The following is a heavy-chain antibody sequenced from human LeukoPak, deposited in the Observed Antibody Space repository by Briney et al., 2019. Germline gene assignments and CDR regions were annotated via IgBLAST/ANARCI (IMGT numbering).Heavy chain of an antibody. Sequence: GASVKVSCKASGYTFTSYDINWVRQATGQGLEWMGWMNPNSGNTGYAQKFQGRVTMTRDTSTSTVYMELSSLRSEDTAVYYCARGEGYCSSTSCSHFDYWGQETLVTVSS. CDR1: GYTFTSYD. D-gene: IGHD2-2*01. CDR2: MNPNSGNT. V-gene: IGHV1-8*01. J-gene: IGHJ4*02. CDR3: ARGEGYCSSTSCSHFDY.